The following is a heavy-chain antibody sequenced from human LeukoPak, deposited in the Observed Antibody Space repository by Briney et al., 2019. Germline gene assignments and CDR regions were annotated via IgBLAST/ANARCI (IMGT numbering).Heavy chain of an antibody. CDR2: IYHSGST. CDR3: ARGETYYDFWSGYYIEGRGLDY. J-gene: IGHJ4*02. CDR1: GYSISSGYY. V-gene: IGHV4-38-2*02. D-gene: IGHD3-3*01. Sequence: SETLSLTCTVSGYSISSGYYWGWIRQPPGKGLEWIGSIYHSGSTYYNPSLKSRVTISVDTSKNQFSLKLSSVTAADTAVYYCARGETYYDFWSGYYIEGRGLDYWGQGTLVTVSS.